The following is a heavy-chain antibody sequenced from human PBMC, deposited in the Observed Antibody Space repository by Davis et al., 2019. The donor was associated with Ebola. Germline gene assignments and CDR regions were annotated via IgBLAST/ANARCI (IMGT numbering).Heavy chain of an antibody. D-gene: IGHD5-18*01. CDR1: GYNFNTYW. V-gene: IGHV5-51*01. CDR2: IYPGDSET. J-gene: IGHJ4*02. CDR3: GRSVGYSYGFDS. Sequence: KVSCKGSGYNFNTYWIGWVRQMPGKGLEWMGLIYPGDSETRYSPSFQGQVTMSADKSISTAYLQWSSLKASDTAIYYCGRSVGYSYGFDSWGQGTLVTVSS.